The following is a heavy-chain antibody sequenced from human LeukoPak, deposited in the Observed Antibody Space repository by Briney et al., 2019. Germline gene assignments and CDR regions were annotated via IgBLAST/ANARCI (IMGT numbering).Heavy chain of an antibody. CDR1: VFTFCSYD. Sequence: GRSLRLSCAASVFTFCSYDMHWDRQAPGKGLEWVTVISYDGSNKYYGDSVKGRFTISRDNSKNTLYLKMNSLRAEDTAVYYCAKEGSNGDVDYWGQGNRVTVSS. J-gene: IGHJ4*02. CDR2: ISYDGSNK. V-gene: IGHV3-30*18. D-gene: IGHD4-17*01. CDR3: AKEGSNGDVDY.